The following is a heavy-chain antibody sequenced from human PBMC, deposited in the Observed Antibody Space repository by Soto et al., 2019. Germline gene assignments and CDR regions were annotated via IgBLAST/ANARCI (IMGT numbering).Heavy chain of an antibody. V-gene: IGHV1-69*06. CDR1: GGTFSTYS. J-gene: IGHJ4*02. Sequence: QVQLVQSGAEVKKPGSSVKVSCKTSGGTFSTYSIVWVRQAPGEGLEWMGGIIPIFGTANYAQKFQDRVTITADNSTKTAFMELSSLKSEDTAMYYCASSSGNNYGVGTNYYFDYWGQGTLVTVSS. CDR2: IIPIFGTA. D-gene: IGHD1-26*01. CDR3: ASSSGNNYGVGTNYYFDY.